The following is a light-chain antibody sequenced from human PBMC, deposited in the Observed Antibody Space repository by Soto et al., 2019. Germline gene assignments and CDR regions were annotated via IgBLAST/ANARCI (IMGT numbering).Light chain of an antibody. V-gene: IGKV3-11*01. CDR2: DAS. CDR3: QQRSNWPPWT. CDR1: QSVSSY. Sequence: EILLTQSPATVAFSPVQSATISRRSSQSVSSYLAWSQQKPGQAPRLLIYDASTRATGIPARFSGSGSGTDFTLTISRLEPEDFAVYYCQQRSNWPPWTCGKGPKV. J-gene: IGKJ1*01.